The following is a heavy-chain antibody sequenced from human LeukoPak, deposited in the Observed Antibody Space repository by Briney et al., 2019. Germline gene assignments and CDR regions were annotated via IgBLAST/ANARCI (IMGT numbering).Heavy chain of an antibody. CDR1: SGSITTYY. CDR3: ATLNIDSSSGWYFRY. Sequence: SETLSLTCTVSSGSITTYYWSWIRQSPGKGLECIGYIYSSGSTNYNPSLKSRITMSVDTSKNQFSLRLSSVTAADTAVYYCATLNIDSSSGWYFRYWGQGTQVTVPS. CDR2: IYSSGST. D-gene: IGHD6-19*01. V-gene: IGHV4-59*01. J-gene: IGHJ4*02.